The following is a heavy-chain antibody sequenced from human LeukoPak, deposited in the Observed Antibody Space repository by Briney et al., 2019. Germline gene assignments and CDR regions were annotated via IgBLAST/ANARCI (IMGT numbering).Heavy chain of an antibody. CDR1: GFPFSTQS. J-gene: IGHJ6*02. V-gene: IGHV3-20*04. D-gene: IGHD3-10*01. Sequence: GGSLRLSCVASGFPFSTQSMNWVRQAPGKGLEWVSGINWNGGTTGYADSVKGRFTISRDNAKNSLYLQMNSVRAEDTALYYCAREGSGSPHYGMDVWGQGTTVTVSS. CDR2: INWNGGTT. CDR3: AREGSGSPHYGMDV.